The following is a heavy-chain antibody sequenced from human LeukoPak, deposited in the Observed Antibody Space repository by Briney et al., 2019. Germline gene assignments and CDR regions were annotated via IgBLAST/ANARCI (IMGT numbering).Heavy chain of an antibody. Sequence: GGSLRLFCATSGFPFSAYDMHWVRQAPGKGLEWVSAFGSAGDTYYPGAVKGRFTISRDYATDSLYLQMNSLRAGDTAVYFCVRGALPGDNWYFDLWGRGTLVTVSS. CDR1: GFPFSAYD. V-gene: IGHV3-13*01. CDR3: VRGALPGDNWYFDL. CDR2: FGSAGDT. J-gene: IGHJ2*01.